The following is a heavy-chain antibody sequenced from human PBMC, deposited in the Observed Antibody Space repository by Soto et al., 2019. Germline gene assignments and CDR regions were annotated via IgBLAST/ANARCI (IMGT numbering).Heavy chain of an antibody. CDR2: ISYDGSNK. D-gene: IGHD6-13*01. CDR3: AKDLAAAGNFAVCNVVGYYYYYGIDV. V-gene: IGHV3-30*18. J-gene: IGHJ6*02. Sequence: QVQLVESGGGVVQPGRSLRLSCAASGFTFSSYGMHWVRQAPGKGLEWVAVISYDGSNKYYADSVKGRFTISRDNSKTTLYLQMKSLRAEDTAVYDCAKDLAAAGNFAVCNVVGYYYYYGIDVWGQGTTVTVSS. CDR1: GFTFSSYG.